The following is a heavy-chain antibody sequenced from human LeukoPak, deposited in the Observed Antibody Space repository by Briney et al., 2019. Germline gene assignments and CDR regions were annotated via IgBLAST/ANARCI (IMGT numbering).Heavy chain of an antibody. D-gene: IGHD3-22*01. CDR2: ISVYNGNT. CDR1: GGTFSSYA. J-gene: IGHJ4*02. CDR3: ARAPSFDDSSGYYYGDY. Sequence: ASVKVSCKASGGTFSSYAINWVRQAPGQGLEWMGWISVYNGNTNYVQKLQGRVTMTTDTSTSTAYMELRSLRSDDTAVYYCARAPSFDDSSGYYYGDYWGQGTLVTVSS. V-gene: IGHV1-18*01.